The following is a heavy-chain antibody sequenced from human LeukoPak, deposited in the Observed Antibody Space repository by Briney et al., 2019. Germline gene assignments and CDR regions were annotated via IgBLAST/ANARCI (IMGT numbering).Heavy chain of an antibody. CDR2: ISYDGSNK. CDR1: GFTFSSHA. J-gene: IGHJ4*02. CDR3: ARDPLGY. Sequence: GGSLRLSCAASGFTFSSHAMHWVRQAPGKGLEWVAVISYDGSNKYYADSVKGRFTISRDNSKNTLYLQMNSLRAEDTAVYYCARDPLGYWGQGTLVTVSS. V-gene: IGHV3-30*04.